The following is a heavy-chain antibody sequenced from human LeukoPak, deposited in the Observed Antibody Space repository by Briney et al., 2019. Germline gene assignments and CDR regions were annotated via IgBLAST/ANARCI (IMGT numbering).Heavy chain of an antibody. CDR2: ISKDGNIR. CDR3: AGETFES. J-gene: IGHJ4*02. Sequence: GGSLRLSCSASGFTFSSYAMDWVRQAPGMGLEWVAIISKDGNIRNYAASVKGRFTASRDNSKSTLYLQMNNLRIDDTAIYYCAGETFESWGQGTLVTVSS. CDR1: GFTFSSYA. V-gene: IGHV3-30-3*01.